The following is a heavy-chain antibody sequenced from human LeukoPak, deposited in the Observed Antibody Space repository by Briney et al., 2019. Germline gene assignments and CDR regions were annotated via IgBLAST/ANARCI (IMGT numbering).Heavy chain of an antibody. V-gene: IGHV1-69*04. CDR3: ARVFYYYDSSGYPLDY. CDR1: GATFTSYA. J-gene: IGHJ4*02. CDR2: IIPILGIA. D-gene: IGHD3-22*01. Sequence: SVKVSCKASGATFTSYAISWVRQAPGQGLEWMGRIIPILGIANYAQKFQGRVTITADKSTSTAYMELSSLRSEDTAVYYCARVFYYYDSSGYPLDYWGQGTLVTVSS.